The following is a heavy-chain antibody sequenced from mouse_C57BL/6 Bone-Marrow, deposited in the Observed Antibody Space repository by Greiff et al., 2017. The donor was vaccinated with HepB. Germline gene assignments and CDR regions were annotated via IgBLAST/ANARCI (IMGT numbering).Heavy chain of an antibody. V-gene: IGHV1-18*01. D-gene: IGHD1-1*01. Sequence: VQLQQSGPELVKPGASVKIPCKASGYTFTDYNMDWVKQSHGKSLEWIGDINPNNGGTIYNQKFKGKATLTVDKSSSTAYLELRSLTSEDTAVYYCARRDYYYGSSYGSYAMDCWGQGSTVTVSS. CDR1: GYTFTDYN. J-gene: IGHJ4*01. CDR3: ARRDYYYGSSYGSYAMDC. CDR2: INPNNGGT.